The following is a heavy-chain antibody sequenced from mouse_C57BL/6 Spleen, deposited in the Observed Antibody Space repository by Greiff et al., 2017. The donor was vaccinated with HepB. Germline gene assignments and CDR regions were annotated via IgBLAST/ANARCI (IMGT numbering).Heavy chain of an antibody. CDR2: IYPGDGDT. V-gene: IGHV1-82*01. Sequence: VQLQESGPELVKPGASVKISCKASGYSFSSSWMNWVKQRPGKGLVWIGRIYPGDGDTNYNGKFKGKATLTADKYSSTSYMQLSSMTSEDSAVYCCARGDDDGSSYYFDYWGKGTTLTVSS. D-gene: IGHD1-1*01. CDR3: ARGDDDGSSYYFDY. CDR1: GYSFSSSW. J-gene: IGHJ2*01.